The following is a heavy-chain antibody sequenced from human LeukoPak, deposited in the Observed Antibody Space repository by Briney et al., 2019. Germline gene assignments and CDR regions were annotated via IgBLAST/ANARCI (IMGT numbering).Heavy chain of an antibody. D-gene: IGHD2-2*01. J-gene: IGHJ3*02. V-gene: IGHV1-2*02. CDR3: ARGFCSSTSCYDAFDI. CDR2: INPNSGGT. Sequence: ASVKVSCKASGHTFTDYYTHWVRQAPGQGLELMGWINPNSGGTNYAQKFQGRVTMTRDTSISTAYMELSRLRSDDTAVYYCARGFCSSTSCYDAFDIWGQGTMVTVSS. CDR1: GHTFTDYY.